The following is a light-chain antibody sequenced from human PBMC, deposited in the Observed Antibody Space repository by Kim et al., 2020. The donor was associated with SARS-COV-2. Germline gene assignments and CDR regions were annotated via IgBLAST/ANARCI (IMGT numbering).Light chain of an antibody. J-gene: IGKJ4*01. CDR1: QTVSVDY. V-gene: IGKV3-20*01. Sequence: SPGERVTLSCRASQTVSVDYLAWYQQKPGQAPTLLIYGASSRATGIPDRLSGGGSGTDFTLTISRLEPEDFAVYYCQQYSTSPPTFGGGTKVDIK. CDR3: QQYSTSPPT. CDR2: GAS.